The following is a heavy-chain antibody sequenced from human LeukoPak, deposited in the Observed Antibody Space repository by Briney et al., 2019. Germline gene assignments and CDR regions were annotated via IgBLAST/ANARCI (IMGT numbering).Heavy chain of an antibody. D-gene: IGHD3-3*01. CDR3: ARGGDFWSGYSRGYYMDV. CDR1: VFTFRSYA. V-gene: IGHV3-23*01. CDR2: ITGSGDST. J-gene: IGHJ6*03. Sequence: GGSLRLSCATSVFTFRSYAMSWVRQAPGKAREWVSVITGSGDSTYYADSVKGRFTISRDNSKNTLYLQMNSLRDEDKAVYYCARGGDFWSGYSRGYYMDVWGKGTTVTVSS.